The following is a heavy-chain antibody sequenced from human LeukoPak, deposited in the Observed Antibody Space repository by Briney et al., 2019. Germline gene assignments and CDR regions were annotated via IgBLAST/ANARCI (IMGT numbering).Heavy chain of an antibody. V-gene: IGHV1-8*01. J-gene: IGHJ6*02. CDR1: GYTFTTYD. CDR3: ARGYYYYGLDV. Sequence: ASVMVSCKASGYTFTTYDINWVRQAPGQGLEWMGWMSPSSGNRGYAQKFQGRVTMTRDTSLSTAYMELSSLRSDDTAVYYCARGYYYYGLDVWGQGTTVTVSS. CDR2: MSPSSGNR.